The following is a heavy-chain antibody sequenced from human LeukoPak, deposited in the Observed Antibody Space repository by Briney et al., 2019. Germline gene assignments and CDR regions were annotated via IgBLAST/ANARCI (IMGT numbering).Heavy chain of an antibody. Sequence: SETLSLTCTVSGYSISSGYYWGWIRQPPGKGLEWIGSIYHSGSTYYNPSLKSRVTISVDTSKNQFSLKLSSVTAADTAVYYCASYCRGGSCPAWGQGTLVTVSS. CDR1: GYSISSGYY. J-gene: IGHJ5*02. V-gene: IGHV4-38-2*02. CDR2: IYHSGST. CDR3: ASYCRGGSCPA. D-gene: IGHD2-15*01.